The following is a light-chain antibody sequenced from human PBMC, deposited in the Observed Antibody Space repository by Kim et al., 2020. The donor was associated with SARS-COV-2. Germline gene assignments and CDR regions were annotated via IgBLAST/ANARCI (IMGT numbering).Light chain of an antibody. V-gene: IGLV4-69*01. CDR3: QTWGTGIWV. Sequence: QLVLTQSPSASASLGASVKLTCTLSSGHSSYAIAWHQQQPEKGPRYLMKLNSDGSHSKGDGIPDRFSGSSSGAERYLTISSLQSEDEADYYCQTWGTGIWVIGGGTQLTVL. CDR1: SGHSSYA. CDR2: LNSDGSH. J-gene: IGLJ3*02.